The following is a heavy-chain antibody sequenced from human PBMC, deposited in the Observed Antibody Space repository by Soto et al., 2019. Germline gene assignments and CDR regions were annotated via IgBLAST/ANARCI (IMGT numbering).Heavy chain of an antibody. D-gene: IGHD6-19*01. CDR2: IYYSGST. CDR1: GGSISSSSYY. CDR3: ARHAPYSSGWYPFDY. J-gene: IGHJ4*02. V-gene: IGHV4-39*01. Sequence: SETLSLTCTVSGGSISSSSYYWGWIRQPPGKGLEWIGSIYYSGSTYYNPSLKSRVTISVDTSKNQFSLKLSSVTAADTAVYYCARHAPYSSGWYPFDYWGQGTRVTVS.